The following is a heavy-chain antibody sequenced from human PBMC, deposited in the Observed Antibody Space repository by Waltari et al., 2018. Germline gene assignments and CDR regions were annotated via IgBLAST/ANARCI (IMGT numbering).Heavy chain of an antibody. CDR3: AAVAWHYSVRIDY. CDR2: THHDGTT. J-gene: IGHJ4*02. D-gene: IGHD6-19*01. CDR1: GHSIRSEYL. Sequence: QVQLQESGPGLVKPPETLSLTCAVFGHSIRSEYLWGWIRQPPGKGLEWIGTTHHDGTTFYSPSLQNRITISLDTSNNQFSLRLRSMTAADTAVYYCAAVAWHYSVRIDYWGQGTLVTVSS. V-gene: IGHV4-38-2*01.